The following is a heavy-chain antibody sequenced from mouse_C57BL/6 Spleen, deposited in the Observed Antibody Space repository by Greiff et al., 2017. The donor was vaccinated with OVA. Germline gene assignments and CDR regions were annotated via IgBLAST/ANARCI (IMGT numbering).Heavy chain of an antibody. J-gene: IGHJ4*01. Sequence: QVQLQQSGAELVRPGTSVKVSCKASGYAFTNYLIEWVKQRPGQGLEWIGVINPGSGGTNYNEKFKGKATLTADKSSSTAYMQLSSLTSEDSAVYFCARERAYGYYARDYWGQGTSVTVSS. V-gene: IGHV1-54*01. CDR1: GYAFTNYL. CDR3: ARERAYGYYARDY. CDR2: INPGSGGT. D-gene: IGHD6-5*01.